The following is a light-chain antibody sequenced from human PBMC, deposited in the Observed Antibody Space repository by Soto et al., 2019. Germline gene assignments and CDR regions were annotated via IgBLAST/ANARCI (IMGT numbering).Light chain of an antibody. CDR3: QQYNGYWT. Sequence: DIQMTQSPSTLSASVGDRVTITCRASQSINNWLAWSQQKPVKAPNLRIYDASNLEPGVPSRFSGSGSGTEFTLTISSRQPDDLATYGCQQYNGYWTFGQGTKGEIK. CDR1: QSINNW. V-gene: IGKV1-5*01. J-gene: IGKJ1*01. CDR2: DAS.